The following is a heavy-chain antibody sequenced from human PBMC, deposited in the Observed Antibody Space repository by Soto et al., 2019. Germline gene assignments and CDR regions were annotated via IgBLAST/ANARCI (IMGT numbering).Heavy chain of an antibody. D-gene: IGHD7-27*01. Sequence: EVQLVESGGGLVKPGGSLRLSCAASGFIFSSYSMNWVRQAPGKGLEWVSSISSSSSYIYYADSVKGRFTISRDDAKNSLYLQMNSLRAEDTAVYYCARGNWGGDAVDCWGQGTLVTVSS. J-gene: IGHJ4*02. CDR3: ARGNWGGDAVDC. CDR1: GFIFSSYS. V-gene: IGHV3-21*01. CDR2: ISSSSSYI.